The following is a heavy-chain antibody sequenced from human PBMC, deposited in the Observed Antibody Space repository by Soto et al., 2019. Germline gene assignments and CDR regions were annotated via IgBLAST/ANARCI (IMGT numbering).Heavy chain of an antibody. J-gene: IGHJ4*02. CDR3: AKDKKSTIWSPLEY. V-gene: IGHV3-23*01. CDR2: ITNNGGNA. Sequence: GGSLRLSCEVSGFTFSNYAMSWVRQAPGKGLEWVSGITNNGGNAYYADSVKGRFTISRDNSRNTLYLQVNSLRAEDTAIYYCAKDKKSTIWSPLEYWGKGTLVTVSP. CDR1: GFTFSNYA. D-gene: IGHD2-8*01.